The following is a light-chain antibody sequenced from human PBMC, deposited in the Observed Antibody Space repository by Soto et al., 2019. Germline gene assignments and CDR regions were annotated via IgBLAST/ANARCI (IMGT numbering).Light chain of an antibody. J-gene: IGKJ1*01. Sequence: EIVLTQSPATLSLSPGERATVYCRASQSVSSYLAWYQQKPGQAPRLLIYDASNRATGIPARFSGSGSGTDFTLTISSLEPEDFAVYYCQQYGSSLWTFGQGTKVDI. CDR3: QQYGSSLWT. CDR2: DAS. V-gene: IGKV3-11*01. CDR1: QSVSSY.